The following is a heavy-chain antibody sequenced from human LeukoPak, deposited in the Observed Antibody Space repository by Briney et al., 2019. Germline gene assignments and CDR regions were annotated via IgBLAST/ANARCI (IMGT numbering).Heavy chain of an antibody. V-gene: IGHV3-23*01. J-gene: IGHJ4*02. Sequence: LSLTCTVSGGSISSGDYYWSWVRQAPGKGLEWVSGLSGSGGSTDYADFVKGRFTVSRDISKNTLFLQMNSLRAEDTAIYYCAKERDYGPADYWGQGTLVTVSS. CDR2: LSGSGGST. CDR1: GGSISSGDYY. D-gene: IGHD4/OR15-4a*01. CDR3: AKERDYGPADY.